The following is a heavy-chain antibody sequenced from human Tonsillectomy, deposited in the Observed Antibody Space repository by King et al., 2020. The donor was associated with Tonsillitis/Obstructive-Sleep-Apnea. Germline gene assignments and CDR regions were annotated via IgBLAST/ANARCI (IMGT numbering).Heavy chain of an antibody. CDR2: ISSSGSII. Sequence: VQLVESGGGLVKPGGSLRLSCAASGLTFSDYYMSWIRQDPGKGLEWVSYISSSGSIIYYADSVKGRFTISRDNAKNSLYLQMNSLRAEDTAVYYCARNPAGSYCYYYMDVWGKGTTVTVSS. D-gene: IGHD2-2*01. J-gene: IGHJ6*03. V-gene: IGHV3-11*01. CDR3: ARNPAGSYCYYYMDV. CDR1: GLTFSDYY.